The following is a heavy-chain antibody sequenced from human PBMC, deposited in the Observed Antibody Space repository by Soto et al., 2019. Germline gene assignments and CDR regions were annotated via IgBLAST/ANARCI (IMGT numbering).Heavy chain of an antibody. CDR2: IKQDGSEK. J-gene: IGHJ5*02. V-gene: IGHV3-7*01. CDR3: ARERYIVVVVGWFDP. D-gene: IGHD2-15*01. Sequence: GGSLRLSCAASGFTFSSYWISWVRQAPGKGLEWVANIKQDGSEKYYVDSVKGRFTISRDNAKNSLYLQMNSLRAEDTAVYYCARERYIVVVVGWFDPWGQETLVPVSS. CDR1: GFTFSSYW.